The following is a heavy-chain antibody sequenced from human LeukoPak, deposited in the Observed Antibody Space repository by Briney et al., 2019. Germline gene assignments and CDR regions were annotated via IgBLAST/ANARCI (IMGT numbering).Heavy chain of an antibody. J-gene: IGHJ4*02. CDR1: GFTFSDYY. CDR2: IRNKANSYTT. Sequence: PGGSLRLSCAVSGFTFSDYYMDWVRQAPGKGLEWVGRIRNKANSYTTEYAASVKGRFTISRDDSKNSLYLQMNSLEAEDTAVYYCARGVLWSGYFYFDYWGQGTLVTVSS. CDR3: ARGVLWSGYFYFDY. D-gene: IGHD3-3*01. V-gene: IGHV3-72*01.